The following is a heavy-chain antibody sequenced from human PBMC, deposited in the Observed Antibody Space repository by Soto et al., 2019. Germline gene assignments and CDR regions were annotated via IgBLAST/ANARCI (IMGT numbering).Heavy chain of an antibody. D-gene: IGHD3-22*01. CDR1: CYTFTSYG. V-gene: IGHV1-18*01. J-gene: IGHJ4*02. CDR2: ISAYNGNT. Sequence: ASVKVSCKASCYTFTSYGISWVRQAPGQGLEWMGWISAYNGNTNYAQKLQGRVTMTTDTSTSTAYMELRSLRSDDTAVYYCARAYYYDSSGYPDYWGQGTLVTVSS. CDR3: ARAYYYDSSGYPDY.